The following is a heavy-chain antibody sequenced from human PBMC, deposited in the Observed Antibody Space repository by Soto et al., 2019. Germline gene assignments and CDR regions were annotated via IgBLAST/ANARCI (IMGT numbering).Heavy chain of an antibody. CDR3: ASSPLGEGFLEWLAYYYGMDV. J-gene: IGHJ6*02. CDR2: IIPIFGTA. CDR1: GGTFSSYA. D-gene: IGHD3-3*01. Sequence: GASVKVSCKASGGTFSSYAISWVRQAPGQGLEWMGGIIPIFGTANYAQKFQGRVTITADESTSTAYMKLSSLRSEDTAVYYCASSPLGEGFLEWLAYYYGMDVWGQGTTVTVSS. V-gene: IGHV1-69*13.